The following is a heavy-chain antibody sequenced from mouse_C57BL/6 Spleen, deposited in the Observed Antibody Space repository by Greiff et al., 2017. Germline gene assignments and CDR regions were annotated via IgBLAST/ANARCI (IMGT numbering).Heavy chain of an antibody. Sequence: QVQLKQPGAELVRPGTSVKLSCKASGYTFTSYWMHWVKQRPGQGLEWIGVIDPSDSYTNYNQKFKGKATLTVDTSSSTAYMQLSSLTSEDSAVYYCARTAQAYYFDYWGQGTTLTVSS. CDR2: IDPSDSYT. CDR3: ARTAQAYYFDY. J-gene: IGHJ2*01. V-gene: IGHV1-59*01. CDR1: GYTFTSYW. D-gene: IGHD3-2*02.